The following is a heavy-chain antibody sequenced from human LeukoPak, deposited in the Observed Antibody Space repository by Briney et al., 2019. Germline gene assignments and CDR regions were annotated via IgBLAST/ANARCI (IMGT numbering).Heavy chain of an antibody. CDR3: ARDYCSSTSC. CDR2: ISYDGSNK. Sequence: GGSLRLSCAASEFTFSTYGVHWVRQAPGKGLEWVAVISYDGSNKYYADSVKGRFTISRDNSKNTLYLQMNSLRAEDTAVYYCARDYCSSTSCWGQGTLVTVSS. D-gene: IGHD2-2*01. CDR1: EFTFSTYG. J-gene: IGHJ4*02. V-gene: IGHV3-30*03.